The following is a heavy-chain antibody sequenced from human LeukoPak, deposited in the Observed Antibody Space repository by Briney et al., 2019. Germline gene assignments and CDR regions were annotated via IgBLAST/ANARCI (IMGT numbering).Heavy chain of an antibody. CDR2: IIPIFGTA. CDR3: ARAPVVVIVHYYYYGMDV. D-gene: IGHD2-21*01. V-gene: IGHV1-69*13. Sequence: SVKVSCKASGGTFSSYAISWVRQAPGQGLEWMGGIIPIFGTANYAQKFQGRVTITADESTSTAYMELSSLRSEDTAVYYCARAPVVVIVHYYYYGMDVWGQGTTVTVSS. CDR1: GGTFSSYA. J-gene: IGHJ6*02.